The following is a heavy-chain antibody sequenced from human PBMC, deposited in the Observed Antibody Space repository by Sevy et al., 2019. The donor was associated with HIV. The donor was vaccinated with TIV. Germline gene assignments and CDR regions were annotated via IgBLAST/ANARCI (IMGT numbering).Heavy chain of an antibody. J-gene: IGHJ4*02. D-gene: IGHD3-22*01. Sequence: GGSLRLSCAASGFTVSSNYMSWVRQAPGKGLEWVSVIYSGGSTYYADSVKGRFTISRDNSKNTLYLQMNSLRAEDTAVYYCARVNYYDSNGYPYWGQGTLVTVSS. CDR1: GFTVSSNY. CDR3: ARVNYYDSNGYPY. CDR2: IYSGGST. V-gene: IGHV3-66*01.